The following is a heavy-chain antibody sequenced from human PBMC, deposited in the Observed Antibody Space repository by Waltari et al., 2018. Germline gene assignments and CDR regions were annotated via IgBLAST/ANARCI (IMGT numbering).Heavy chain of an antibody. CDR1: GVTINSYY. Sequence: QVLLQESGPGLVKPSETLSLTCSVSGVTINSYYWTWIRQPAGKGLEGIGRVYTSGSFTSNPSVEGRVIMSVDMSSNQVSLKLTSVTAADTAVYFCATGTGSGWYGDYFDYWGQGILVTVSS. V-gene: IGHV4-4*07. J-gene: IGHJ4*02. D-gene: IGHD6-19*01. CDR2: VYTSGSF. CDR3: ATGTGSGWYGDYFDY.